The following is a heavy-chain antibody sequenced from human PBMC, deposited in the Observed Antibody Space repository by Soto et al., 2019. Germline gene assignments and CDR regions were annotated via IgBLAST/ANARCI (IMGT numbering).Heavy chain of an antibody. D-gene: IGHD3-10*01. CDR1: GFTFSSYG. CDR2: ISYGGSNK. CDR3: AKSRRGLWFGEPANWFDP. J-gene: IGHJ5*02. Sequence: QVQLVESGGGVVQPGRSLRLSCAASGFTFSSYGMHWVRQAPGKGLEWVAVISYGGSNKYYADSVKGRFTISRDNSKNTLYLQMNSLRAEDTAVYYCAKSRRGLWFGEPANWFDPWGQGTLVTVSS. V-gene: IGHV3-30*18.